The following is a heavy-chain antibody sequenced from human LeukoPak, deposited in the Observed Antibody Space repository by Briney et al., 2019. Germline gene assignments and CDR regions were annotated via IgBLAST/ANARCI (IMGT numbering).Heavy chain of an antibody. CDR1: GGTFSSYA. Sequence: ASVKVSCKASGGTFSSYAISWVRQAPGQGLEWMGGIILIFGTANYAQKFQGRVTVTADESTSTAYMELSSLRSEDTAVYYCATYPGGDYYDSSGHDYWGQGTLVTVSS. D-gene: IGHD3-22*01. CDR2: IILIFGTA. CDR3: ATYPGGDYYDSSGHDY. J-gene: IGHJ4*02. V-gene: IGHV1-69*13.